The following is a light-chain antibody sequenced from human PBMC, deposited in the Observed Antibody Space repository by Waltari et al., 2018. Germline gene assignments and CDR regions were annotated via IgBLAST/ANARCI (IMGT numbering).Light chain of an antibody. CDR1: QSVGTN. Sequence: ETVMTQSPATLSVSPGDRATLPCRASQSVGTNVAWYQQKPGQAPRLLIYAASTRASDIPTRFSGSGSGTEFTFTITGLQSEDFALYFCQQYDKWPPFSFGQGTNLELK. V-gene: IGKV3-15*01. J-gene: IGKJ2*03. CDR3: QQYDKWPPFS. CDR2: AAS.